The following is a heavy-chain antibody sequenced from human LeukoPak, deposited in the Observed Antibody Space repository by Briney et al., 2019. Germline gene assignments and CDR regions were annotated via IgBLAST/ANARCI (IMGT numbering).Heavy chain of an antibody. CDR2: IRSKAYGGTT. CDR1: GFTFGDYA. Sequence: PGGSLRLSCTASGFTFGDYAMSWVRQAPGKGLEWVGFIRSKAYGGTTEYAASVKGRFTISRDDSKSIAYLQMNSLKTEDTAVYYCTRIRGAGDAFDIWGQGKMVTVSS. V-gene: IGHV3-49*04. CDR3: TRIRGAGDAFDI. J-gene: IGHJ3*02. D-gene: IGHD3-10*01.